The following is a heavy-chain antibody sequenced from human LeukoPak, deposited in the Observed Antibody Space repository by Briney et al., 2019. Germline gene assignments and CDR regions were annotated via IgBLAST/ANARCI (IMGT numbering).Heavy chain of an antibody. CDR2: IYTSGST. V-gene: IGHV4-61*02. CDR3: AREGYSGYDFDY. J-gene: IGHJ4*02. D-gene: IGHD5-12*01. Sequence: SETLSLTYTVSGGSISSGSYYWSWIRQPAGKGLEWIGRIYTSGSTNYNPSLKSRVTISVDTSKNQFSLKLSSVTAADTAVYYCAREGYSGYDFDYWGQGTLVTVSS. CDR1: GGSISSGSYY.